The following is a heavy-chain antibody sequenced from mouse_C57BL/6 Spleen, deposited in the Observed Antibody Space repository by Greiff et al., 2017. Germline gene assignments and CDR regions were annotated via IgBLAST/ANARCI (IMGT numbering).Heavy chain of an antibody. CDR1: GFTFSDYG. J-gene: IGHJ4*01. D-gene: IGHD2-4*01. CDR3: ARPYYEYALYAMDY. Sequence: EVKVVESGGGLVKPGGSLKLSCAASGFTFSDYGMHWVRQAPEKGLEWVAYISSGSSTIYYADTVKGRFTISRDNAKTTLFLQMTSLRSEDTAMYYCARPYYEYALYAMDYWGQGTSVTVSS. CDR2: ISSGSSTI. V-gene: IGHV5-17*01.